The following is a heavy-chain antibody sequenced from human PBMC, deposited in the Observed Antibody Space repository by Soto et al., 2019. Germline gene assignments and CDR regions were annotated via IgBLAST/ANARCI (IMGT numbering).Heavy chain of an antibody. CDR3: ATSSVIGSYGYYFDY. V-gene: IGHV4-59*08. D-gene: IGHD3-22*01. Sequence: QVQLQESGPGLVKPSETLSLTCTVSGGSISSYYWSWIRQPPGKGLEWIGYIYYSGSTNYNPSLTSRVTISVDTSKNQFSLKLRSVTAADTAVYYCATSSVIGSYGYYFDYWGQGTLVTVSS. J-gene: IGHJ4*02. CDR2: IYYSGST. CDR1: GGSISSYY.